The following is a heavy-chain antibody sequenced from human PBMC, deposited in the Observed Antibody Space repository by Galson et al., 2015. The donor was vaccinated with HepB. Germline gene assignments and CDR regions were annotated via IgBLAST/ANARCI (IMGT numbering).Heavy chain of an antibody. D-gene: IGHD3-22*01. CDR1: GFTFSSYG. V-gene: IGHV3-33*01. J-gene: IGHJ4*02. CDR3: ARGLGGYYDSSGYYGYFDY. CDR2: IWYDGSNK. Sequence: LRLSCAASGFTFSSYGMHWVRQAPGKGLEWVAVIWYDGSNKYYADSVKGRFTISRDNSKNTLYLQMNSLRAEDTAVYYCARGLGGYYDSSGYYGYFDYWGQGTLVTVSS.